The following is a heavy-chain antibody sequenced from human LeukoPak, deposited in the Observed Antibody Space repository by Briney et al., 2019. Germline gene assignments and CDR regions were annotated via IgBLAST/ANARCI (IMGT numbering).Heavy chain of an antibody. CDR1: GGSFSGYY. D-gene: IGHD6-6*01. Sequence: SETLSLTCGVYGGSFSGYYWSWIRQPPGKGREWIGEINHSGSTNYNPSLKSRVTISVDTSKNQFSLKLSSVTAADTAVYYCARDGHRSSRYMDVWGKGTTVTVS. V-gene: IGHV4-34*01. CDR3: ARDGHRSSRYMDV. CDR2: INHSGST. J-gene: IGHJ6*03.